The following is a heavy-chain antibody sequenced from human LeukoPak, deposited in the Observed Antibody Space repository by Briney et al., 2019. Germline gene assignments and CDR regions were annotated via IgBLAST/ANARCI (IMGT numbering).Heavy chain of an antibody. D-gene: IGHD3-9*01. CDR2: INVNSGGT. CDR1: GGTFSSYA. CDR3: ARSPHILTGENFDF. Sequence: SVKVSCKASGGTFSSYAISWVRQAPGQGLEWMGWINVNSGGTNYAQKFYARVAMTRDTSISTAYMELSRLRSDDTAVFYCARSPHILTGENFDFWGQGTLVTVSS. V-gene: IGHV1-2*02. J-gene: IGHJ4*02.